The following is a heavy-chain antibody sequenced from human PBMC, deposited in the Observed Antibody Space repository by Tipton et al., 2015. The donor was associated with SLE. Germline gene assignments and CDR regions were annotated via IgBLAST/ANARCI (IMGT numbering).Heavy chain of an antibody. Sequence: QVQLVQSGAEVKKPGASVKVSCKASGYTFTGYYMHWVRQAPGQGLEWMGWMNPNSGGTNYAQKLQGRVTMTRDTSISTAYMELSRLGSDETAGYYCAREGAGAGYYYGMDVWGQGTTVTVSS. CDR2: MNPNSGGT. J-gene: IGHJ6*02. CDR1: GYTFTGYY. CDR3: AREGAGAGYYYGMDV. V-gene: IGHV1-2*02. D-gene: IGHD1-26*01.